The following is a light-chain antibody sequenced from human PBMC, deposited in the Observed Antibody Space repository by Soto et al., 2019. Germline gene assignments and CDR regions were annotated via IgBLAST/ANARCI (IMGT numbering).Light chain of an antibody. V-gene: IGKV1-5*01. J-gene: IGKJ1*01. CDR3: QQYNSYSQT. CDR2: DAS. CDR1: QSISSW. Sequence: DIQMTQSPSTLSASVGDRVTTTCRASQSISSWLAWYQQKPGKAPKLLIYDASSLESGVPSRFSGSGSGTEFTLTISSLQPDDFATYYCQQYNSYSQTFGQGTKV.